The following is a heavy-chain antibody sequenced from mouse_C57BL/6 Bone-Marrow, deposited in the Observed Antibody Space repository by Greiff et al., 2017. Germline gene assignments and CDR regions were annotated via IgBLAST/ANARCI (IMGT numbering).Heavy chain of an antibody. D-gene: IGHD1-1*01. J-gene: IGHJ2*01. Sequence: QVQLQQSGAELVRPGASVKLSCKASGYTFTDYYINWVKQRPGQGLEWIARIYPGSGNTYYNEKFKGKATLTAEKSSSTDYMQLSSLSSEDSAVYFCAGNCGSSYFDDWGQGTTLTVSS. CDR3: AGNCGSSYFDD. V-gene: IGHV1-76*01. CDR1: GYTFTDYY. CDR2: IYPGSGNT.